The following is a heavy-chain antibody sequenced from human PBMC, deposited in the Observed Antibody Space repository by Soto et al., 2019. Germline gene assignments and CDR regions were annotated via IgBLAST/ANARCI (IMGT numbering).Heavy chain of an antibody. Sequence: QVQLVESGGGVVQPGRSLRLSCAASGFTFSSYGMHWVRQAPGKGLEWVAVISYDGSNKYYADSVKGRFTISRDNSKNALYLQMNSLRAEDTAVYYCAKDFSITMVRGVSAFEIWGQGTMVTVSS. CDR1: GFTFSSYG. D-gene: IGHD3-10*01. J-gene: IGHJ3*02. V-gene: IGHV3-30*18. CDR2: ISYDGSNK. CDR3: AKDFSITMVRGVSAFEI.